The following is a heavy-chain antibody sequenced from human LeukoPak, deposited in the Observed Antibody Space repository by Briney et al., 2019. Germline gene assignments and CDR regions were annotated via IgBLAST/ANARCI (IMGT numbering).Heavy chain of an antibody. CDR2: ISYDGSNK. CDR3: ARVSLSYYDSSGYFDY. V-gene: IGHV3-30-3*01. CDR1: GFTFSSYA. J-gene: IGHJ4*02. Sequence: GGSLRLSCAASGFTFSSYAMHWVRQAPGKGLEWVAVISYDGSNKYYADSVKGRFTISRDNSKNTLYLQMNSLRAEDTAVYYCARVSLSYYDSSGYFDYWGQGTLVTVSS. D-gene: IGHD3-22*01.